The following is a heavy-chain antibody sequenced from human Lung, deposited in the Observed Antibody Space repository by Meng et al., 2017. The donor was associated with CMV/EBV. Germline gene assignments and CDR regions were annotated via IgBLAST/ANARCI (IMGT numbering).Heavy chain of an antibody. CDR1: GGTFSSYA. J-gene: IGHJ5*02. Sequence: SVXVSXXASGGTFSSYAISWVRQAPGQGLEWMGGIIPIFGTANYAQKFQGRVTITTDESTSTAYMELSSLRSEDTAVYYCARGGSSSWSRRYNWLDPWGQGXLVTVSS. CDR3: ARGGSSSWSRRYNWLDP. D-gene: IGHD6-13*01. CDR2: IIPIFGTA. V-gene: IGHV1-69*05.